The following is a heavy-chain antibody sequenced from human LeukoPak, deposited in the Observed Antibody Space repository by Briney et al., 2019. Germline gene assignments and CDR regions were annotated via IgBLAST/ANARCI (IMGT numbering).Heavy chain of an antibody. CDR1: GDSISSSNW. CDR3: ASSGWKTGYFDY. V-gene: IGHV4-4*02. D-gene: IGHD6-19*01. CDR2: TYHSGST. Sequence: PSGTLSLTCAVSGDSISSSNWWSWVRQPPGKGLEWIGETYHSGSTNYNPSLKSRVTISVDKSKNQFSVKLSSVTAADTAVYYCASSGWKTGYFDYWGQGALVIVSS. J-gene: IGHJ4*02.